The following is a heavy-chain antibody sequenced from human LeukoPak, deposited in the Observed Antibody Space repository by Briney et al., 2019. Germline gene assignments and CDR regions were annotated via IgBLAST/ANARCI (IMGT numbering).Heavy chain of an antibody. CDR1: GGSISSSSYY. V-gene: IGHV4-39*01. CDR2: IYYSGST. D-gene: IGHD3-22*01. J-gene: IGHJ4*02. CDR3: ARGPAYYYDSSGYGGFFDY. Sequence: PSETLSLTCTVSGGSISSSSYYWGWIRQPPGKGLEWIGSIYYSGSTYYNPSLKSRVTISVDTSRNQFSLKLSSVTAADTAVYYCARGPAYYYDSSGYGGFFDYWGQGTLVTVSS.